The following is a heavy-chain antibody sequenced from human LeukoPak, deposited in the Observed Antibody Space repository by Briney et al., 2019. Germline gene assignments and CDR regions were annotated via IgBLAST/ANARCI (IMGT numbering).Heavy chain of an antibody. CDR1: GFTFSNLA. J-gene: IGHJ4*02. V-gene: IGHV3-23*01. D-gene: IGHD6-19*01. CDR3: AKDARRYSGWYFFDH. CDR2: ISDSGGTT. Sequence: GGSLRLSCVASGFTFSNLAMGWVRQAPGKGLEWVSVISDSGGTTYYADSVKGRFTISRDNARNTLYLQMNSLRVDDTAVYYCAKDARRYSGWYFFDHWGQGTLVTVCS.